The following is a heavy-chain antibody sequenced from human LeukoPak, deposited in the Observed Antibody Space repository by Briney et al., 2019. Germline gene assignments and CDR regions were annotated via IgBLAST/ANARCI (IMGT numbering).Heavy chain of an antibody. D-gene: IGHD2-15*01. Sequence: PGGSLRLSCAASGFTFSSYAMNWVRQAPGKGLEWVSGISGSGGSTYYADSVKGRFTISRDNSKNTLYLQMNSLRAEDTAVYYCAKHNRKSAHCSGGSCYSGASFDYWGQGTLVTVSS. CDR3: AKHNRKSAHCSGGSCYSGASFDY. CDR1: GFTFSSYA. V-gene: IGHV3-23*01. J-gene: IGHJ4*02. CDR2: ISGSGGST.